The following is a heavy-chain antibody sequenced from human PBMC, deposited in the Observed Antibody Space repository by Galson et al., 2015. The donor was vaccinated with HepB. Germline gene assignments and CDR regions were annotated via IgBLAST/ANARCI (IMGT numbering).Heavy chain of an antibody. CDR2: INPNSGGT. D-gene: IGHD1-14*01. Sequence: SVKVSCKASEYTFTDYYLHWVRQAPGQGLEWMAWINPNSGGTHYARKFKGRVTLTRDTYISTAYMELSRLTSDETAVYYCARGGDHTTSPVAYFYYMDVWGKGTTVTVSS. V-gene: IGHV1-2*02. CDR1: EYTFTDYY. J-gene: IGHJ6*03. CDR3: ARGGDHTTSPVAYFYYMDV.